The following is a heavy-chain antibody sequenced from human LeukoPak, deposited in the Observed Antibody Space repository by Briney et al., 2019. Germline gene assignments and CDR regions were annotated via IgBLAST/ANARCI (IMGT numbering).Heavy chain of an antibody. J-gene: IGHJ4*02. D-gene: IGHD1-26*01. V-gene: IGHV3-30-3*01. CDR2: ISYDGSNK. Sequence: GGSLRLSCAASGFTFSSYAMHWVRQAPGKGLEWVAVISYDGSNKYYADSVKGRFTISRDNSKNTLYLQMNSLRAEDTAVYYCAAPFEVGATDYWGQGTLVTVSS. CDR1: GFTFSSYA. CDR3: AAPFEVGATDY.